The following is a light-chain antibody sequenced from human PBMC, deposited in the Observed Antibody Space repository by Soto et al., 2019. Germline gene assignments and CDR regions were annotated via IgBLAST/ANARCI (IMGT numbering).Light chain of an antibody. Sequence: EIVLTQSPGTLSLSPGERATLSCRASQSVSSSFLTWYQQKPGQAPRLLIYGASSRATGIPDRFSGSGSWTDFTRTISRLEPEDFAVYYCQQYGSSRLTFGGGTKVEIK. CDR2: GAS. CDR1: QSVSSSF. V-gene: IGKV3-20*01. CDR3: QQYGSSRLT. J-gene: IGKJ4*01.